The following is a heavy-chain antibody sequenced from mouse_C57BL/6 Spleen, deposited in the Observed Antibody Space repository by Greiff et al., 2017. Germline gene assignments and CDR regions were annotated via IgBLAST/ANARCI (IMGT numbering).Heavy chain of an antibody. CDR1: GFTFSSYG. CDR2: ISSGGSYT. V-gene: IGHV5-6*01. D-gene: IGHD2-3*01. Sequence: EVKLVESGGDLVKPGGSLKLSCAASGFTFSSYGMSWVRQTPDKRLEWVATISSGGSYTYYPDSVKGRFTISRDNAKNTLYLQMSSLKSEDTAMYYCARDGYSGFDYWGQGTTLTVSS. CDR3: ARDGYSGFDY. J-gene: IGHJ2*01.